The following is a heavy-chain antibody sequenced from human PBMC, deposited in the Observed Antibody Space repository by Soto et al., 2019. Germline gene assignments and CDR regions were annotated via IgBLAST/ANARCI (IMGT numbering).Heavy chain of an antibody. CDR2: IYHSGTT. J-gene: IGHJ6*02. D-gene: IGHD2-15*01. Sequence: SENLSLTCIVPADSSTSSSDYWGWIRQPPGKVLEWIGSIYHSGTTYYNPPLKSRVTISVDTSKNQFSLRLSSMTAADTAVYYCERHKDCRGGSCNAVGYYYALDVWGQGTTVT. CDR1: ADSSTSSSDY. CDR3: ERHKDCRGGSCNAVGYYYALDV. V-gene: IGHV4-39*01.